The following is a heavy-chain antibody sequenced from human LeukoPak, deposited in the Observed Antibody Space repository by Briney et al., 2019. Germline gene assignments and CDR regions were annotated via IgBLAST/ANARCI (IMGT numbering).Heavy chain of an antibody. D-gene: IGHD1-1*01. CDR3: ARDACCTKAIRDYYYYYMDV. J-gene: IGHJ6*03. CDR2: ISSNGGST. Sequence: GGSLRPSCAASGFTFSSYAMHWVRQAPGKGLEYVSAISSNGGSTYYANSVKGRFTISRDNSKNTLCLQMGSLRAEDMAVYYCARDACCTKAIRDYYYYYMDVWGKGTTVTVSS. CDR1: GFTFSSYA. V-gene: IGHV3-64*01.